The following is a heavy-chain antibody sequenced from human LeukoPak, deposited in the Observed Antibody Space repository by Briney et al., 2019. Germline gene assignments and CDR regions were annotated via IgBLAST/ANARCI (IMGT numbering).Heavy chain of an antibody. J-gene: IGHJ6*02. D-gene: IGHD3-3*01. Sequence: WASVKVSCKASGGTFSSYAISWVRQAPGQGLEWMGRIIPILGIANYAQKFQGRVTITADKSTSTAYMELGSLRSEDTAVYYCARGARFLEWSYDYYYYGMDVWGQGTTVTVSS. CDR1: GGTFSSYA. CDR2: IIPILGIA. CDR3: ARGARFLEWSYDYYYYGMDV. V-gene: IGHV1-69*04.